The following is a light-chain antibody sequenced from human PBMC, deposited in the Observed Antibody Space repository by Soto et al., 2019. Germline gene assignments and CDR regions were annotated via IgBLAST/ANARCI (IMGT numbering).Light chain of an antibody. V-gene: IGLV2-14*01. CDR1: SSDVGGYKY. CDR3: SSYAGSSNV. J-gene: IGLJ1*01. CDR2: EVS. Sequence: ALAQPASVSGSPGQSITISCTGTSSDVGGYKYVSWYQQHPDKAPKLIIFEVSNRPSGISSRFSGSKSGNTASLTISGLQAEDEADYYCSSYAGSSNVFGTGTKSPS.